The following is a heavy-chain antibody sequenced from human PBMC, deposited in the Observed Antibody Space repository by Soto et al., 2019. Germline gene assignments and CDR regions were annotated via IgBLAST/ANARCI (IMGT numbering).Heavy chain of an antibody. J-gene: IGHJ3*02. D-gene: IGHD1-20*01. V-gene: IGHV4-4*07. CDR3: VRDVESPGISGSWGAFDI. Sequence: NPSETLSLTCTVSDGSIRNYFWTWIRQPAGKGLEWIGGIDSSGNTVYNASLKSRVTMSIDMTKNQFSLKLSSMTAADTAVYYCVRDVESPGISGSWGAFDIWGQGIVVTVSS. CDR2: IDSSGNT. CDR1: DGSIRNYF.